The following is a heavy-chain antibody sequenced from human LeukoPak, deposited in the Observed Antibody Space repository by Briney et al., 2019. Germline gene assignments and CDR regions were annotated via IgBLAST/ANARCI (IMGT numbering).Heavy chain of an antibody. J-gene: IGHJ4*02. V-gene: IGHV4-61*08. Sequence: SETLSLTCTVSGASVSSDEYYWHWIRKSPGKGLEWIGFVYYSGRTKYNPSLKSRVTISIDRSKNQVSLKLASVTAADTAMYYCARVKLAHGAYDYWGQGTLVTVSS. CDR3: ARVKLAHGAYDY. D-gene: IGHD2-21*01. CDR1: GASVSSDEYY. CDR2: VYYSGRT.